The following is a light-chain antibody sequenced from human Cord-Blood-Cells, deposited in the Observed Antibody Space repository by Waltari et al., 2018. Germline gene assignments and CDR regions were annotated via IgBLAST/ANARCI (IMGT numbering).Light chain of an antibody. J-gene: IGLJ3*02. CDR3: SSYTSSSTRV. CDR1: SRDCGGYNY. V-gene: IGLV2-14*03. Sequence: SALTQPASVSGSPGQSITISSTGTSRDCGGYNYVSWYQPRPGKAPKLMNYDVSNRPPGVSNHFSGSKSGNTASLTISGLQAEDEADYYCSSYTSSSTRVFGGGTKLTVL. CDR2: DVS.